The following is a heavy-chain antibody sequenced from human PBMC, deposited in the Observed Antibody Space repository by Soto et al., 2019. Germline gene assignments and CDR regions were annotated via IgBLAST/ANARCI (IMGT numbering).Heavy chain of an antibody. Sequence: KQSQTLSLTCAISGDSVSSNSAAWNWIRQSPSRGLEWLGRTYYRSKWYNDYAVSVKSRITINPDTSKNQFSLQLNSVTPEDTAVYYCARDHGVAAAGDNWFDPWGQGTLVTVSS. CDR2: TYYRSKWYN. V-gene: IGHV6-1*01. J-gene: IGHJ5*02. CDR3: ARDHGVAAAGDNWFDP. D-gene: IGHD6-13*01. CDR1: GDSVSSNSAA.